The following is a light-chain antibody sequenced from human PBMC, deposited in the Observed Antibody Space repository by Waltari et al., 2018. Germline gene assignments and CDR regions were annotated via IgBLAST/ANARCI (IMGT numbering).Light chain of an antibody. CDR2: EAT. V-gene: IGKV1-5*03. CDR3: QRYNSYPIT. CDR1: QSIGSW. J-gene: IGKJ3*01. Sequence: DIQMTQSPSTLSASVGDRVTITCRASQSIGSWLAWYHQKPGKAPKLLIYEATSLESGVPSSFSASGSGTEFTLTISSLQPDDFATYYCQRYNSYPITFGPGTKVDI.